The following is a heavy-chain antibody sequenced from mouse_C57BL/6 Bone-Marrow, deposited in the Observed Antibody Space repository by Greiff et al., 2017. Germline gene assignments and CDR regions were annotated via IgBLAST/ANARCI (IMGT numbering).Heavy chain of an antibody. CDR1: GYTFTDYN. CDR3: ARFVRWYFDV. CDR2: INPNTGGT. V-gene: IGHV1-18*01. Sequence: EVQLQESGPELVKPGASVKISCKASGYTFTDYNMDWVKQSHGKSLEWIGDINPNTGGTTYNQKFKGKATLTVDKSSSTAYMELRSLTSEDAAVYYCARFVRWYFDVWGTGTTVTVSS. J-gene: IGHJ1*03.